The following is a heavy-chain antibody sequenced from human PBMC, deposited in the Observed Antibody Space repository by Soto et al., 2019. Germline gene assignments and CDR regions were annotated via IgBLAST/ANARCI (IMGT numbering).Heavy chain of an antibody. D-gene: IGHD3-16*01. CDR1: GGSISSYY. CDR3: ARGIMGGTLSVGLADY. CDR2: IYYSGST. J-gene: IGHJ4*02. V-gene: IGHV4-59*01. Sequence: QVQLQESGPGLVKPSETLSLTCTVSGGSISSYYWSWIRQPPGKGLEWIGYIYYSGSTNYNPSLKCRITRSVDTSKNQFSLKLSAVTAADTAVYCCARGIMGGTLSVGLADYWGQGPLVTVSS.